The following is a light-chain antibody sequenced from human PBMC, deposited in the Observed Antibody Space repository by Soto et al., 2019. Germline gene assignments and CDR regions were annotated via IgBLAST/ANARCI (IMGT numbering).Light chain of an antibody. CDR3: QQYGSSPPYT. J-gene: IGKJ2*01. CDR1: QSVSSSY. CDR2: GAS. Sequence: EIVLTQSPGTLSLSPGERATLSCRASQSVSSSYSAWYQQKPGQAPRLLIYGASNRATGIPDRFSGSGSGTDFTLTISRLEPEDFAVYYCQQYGSSPPYTFGQGTKVDIK. V-gene: IGKV3-20*01.